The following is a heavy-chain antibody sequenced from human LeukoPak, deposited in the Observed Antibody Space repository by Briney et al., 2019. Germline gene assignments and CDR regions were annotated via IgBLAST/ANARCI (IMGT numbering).Heavy chain of an antibody. CDR3: ARVTVVTALFDY. V-gene: IGHV4-31*03. D-gene: IGHD4-23*01. CDR1: GGSISSGGYY. J-gene: IGHJ4*02. CDR2: IYYSGST. Sequence: SQTLSLTCTVSGGSISSGGYYWSWIRQHPGKGLEWIGYIYYSGSTYYNPSLKSRATISVDTSKNQFSLKLSSVTAADTAVYYCARVTVVTALFDYWGQGTLVTVSS.